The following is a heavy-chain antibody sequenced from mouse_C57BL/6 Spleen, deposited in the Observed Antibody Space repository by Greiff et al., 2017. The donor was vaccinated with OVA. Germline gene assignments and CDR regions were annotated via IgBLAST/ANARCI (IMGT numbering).Heavy chain of an antibody. CDR1: GYTFTDYY. CDR2: IYPGSGNT. J-gene: IGHJ4*01. Sequence: QVQLKESGAELVRPGASVKLSCKASGYTFTDYYINWVKQRPGQGLEWIARIYPGSGNTYYNEKFKGKATLTAEKSSSTAYMQLSSLTSEDSAVYFCATGGTPGSNYYYYAMDYWGQGTSVTVSS. CDR3: ATGGTPGSNYYYYAMDY. V-gene: IGHV1-76*01. D-gene: IGHD2-5*01.